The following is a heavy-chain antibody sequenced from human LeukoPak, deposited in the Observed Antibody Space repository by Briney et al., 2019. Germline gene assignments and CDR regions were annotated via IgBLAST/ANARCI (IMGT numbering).Heavy chain of an antibody. V-gene: IGHV4-34*01. CDR1: GRSFSGYY. CDR2: INHSGST. CDR3: ARGSYCSSTSCYRRSNWFDP. J-gene: IGHJ5*02. D-gene: IGHD2-2*02. Sequence: PSETLSLTCAVYGRSFSGYYWSWIRQPPGKGLEWIGEINHSGSTNYNPSLKSRVTISVDTSRNQFSLKLSSVTAADTAVYYCARGSYCSSTSCYRRSNWFDPWGQGTLVTVSS.